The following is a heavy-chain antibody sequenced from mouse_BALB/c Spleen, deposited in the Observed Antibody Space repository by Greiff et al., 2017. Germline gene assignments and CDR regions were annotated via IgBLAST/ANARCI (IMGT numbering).Heavy chain of an antibody. CDR1: GFSLTSYG. CDR2: IWSGGST. V-gene: IGHV2-2*02. CDR3: ARKGGYRYDEDYAMDY. J-gene: IGHJ4*01. Sequence: VKLMESGPGLVQPSQSLSITCTVSGFSLTSYGVHWVRQSPGKGLEWLGVIWSGGSTDYNAAFISRLSISKDNSKSQVFFKMNSLQANDTAIYYCARKGGYRYDEDYAMDYWGQGTSVTVSS. D-gene: IGHD2-14*01.